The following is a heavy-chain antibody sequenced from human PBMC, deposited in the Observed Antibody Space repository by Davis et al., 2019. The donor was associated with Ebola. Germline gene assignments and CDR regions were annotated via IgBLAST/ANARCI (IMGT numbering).Heavy chain of an antibody. CDR1: GGTFSSFA. CDR3: ARGVRIVGATKGGNWFDP. Sequence: ASVKVSCKTSGGTFSSFAFGWVRQAPGQGLEWMGWINPNSGGTNYAQKFQGRVTMTRDTSISTAYMELSRLRSDDTAVYYCARGVRIVGATKGGNWFDPWGQGTLVTVSS. D-gene: IGHD1-26*01. V-gene: IGHV1-2*02. CDR2: INPNSGGT. J-gene: IGHJ5*02.